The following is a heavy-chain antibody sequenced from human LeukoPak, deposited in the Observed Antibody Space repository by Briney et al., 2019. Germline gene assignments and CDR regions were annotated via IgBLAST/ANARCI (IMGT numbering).Heavy chain of an antibody. J-gene: IGHJ4*02. Sequence: SGKVSCKASGGTFRSYAISWVRQAPGQGLGWMGRIIPIFGIANYSQKFQGRVTIAADKSTSTAYMELSSLRSEDTAVYYCATTYYYDSSGLYYWGQGTLVTVSS. D-gene: IGHD3-22*01. V-gene: IGHV1-69*04. CDR3: ATTYYYDSSGLYY. CDR1: GGTFRSYA. CDR2: IIPIFGIA.